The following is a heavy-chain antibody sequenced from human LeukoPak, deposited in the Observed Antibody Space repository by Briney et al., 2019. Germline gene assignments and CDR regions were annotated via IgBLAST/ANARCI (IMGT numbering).Heavy chain of an antibody. V-gene: IGHV3-53*01. D-gene: IGHD3-10*01. J-gene: IGHJ4*02. CDR2: IYSGGST. Sequence: GGSLRLSCAASGFTVSSNYMSWVRQAPGKGLEWVSVIYSGGSTYYADSVKGRFTISRDNSKNMLYLRMNSLRAEDAAVYYCAKDSSHTMVRGVGNDFDYWGQGTLVTVSS. CDR3: AKDSSHTMVRGVGNDFDY. CDR1: GFTVSSNY.